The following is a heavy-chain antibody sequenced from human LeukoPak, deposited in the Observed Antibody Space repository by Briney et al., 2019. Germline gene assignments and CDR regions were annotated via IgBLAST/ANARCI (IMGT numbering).Heavy chain of an antibody. D-gene: IGHD4-17*01. J-gene: IGHJ4*02. CDR3: ARDSLDYGDYDPDY. V-gene: IGHV1-18*01. Sequence: ASVKVSCKASGYTFTSYGISWVRQAPGQGLEWMGWISAYNGNTNYAQKLQGRVTMTTDTSTSTAYMELRSQRSDDTAVYYCARDSLDYGDYDPDYWGQGTLVTVSS. CDR2: ISAYNGNT. CDR1: GYTFTSYG.